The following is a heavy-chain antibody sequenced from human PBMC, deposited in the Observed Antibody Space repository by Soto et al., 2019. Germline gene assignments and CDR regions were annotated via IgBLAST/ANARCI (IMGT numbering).Heavy chain of an antibody. Sequence: PGGSLRLSCAASGFNFDNSYMSWVRQAPGKGLEWVAILYSGGKSYYAESVRGRFTISRDISKNTLDLQMNRLTADDTAVYYCSKNNVAPAFVGFEYWGQGILVTVSS. CDR3: SKNNVAPAFVGFEY. D-gene: IGHD2-2*01. CDR2: LYSGGKS. CDR1: GFNFDNSY. V-gene: IGHV3-53*01. J-gene: IGHJ4*02.